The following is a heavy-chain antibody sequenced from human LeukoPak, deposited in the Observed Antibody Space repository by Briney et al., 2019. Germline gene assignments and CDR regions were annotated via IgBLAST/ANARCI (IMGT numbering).Heavy chain of an antibody. V-gene: IGHV3-30-3*01. CDR3: ARVYDCWSGDGNAAYYV. D-gene: IGHD3-3*01. CDR2: ISYDGSNK. CDR1: GFTFSSYA. Sequence: PGRSLRLSCAASGFTFSSYAMHWVRQPPRPGLERVAVISYDGSNKYYADSVKGRFTISRDNSKNTLYLQMSSLRAEDTAVYYCARVYDCWSGDGNAAYYVWGQRTMVT. J-gene: IGHJ3*01.